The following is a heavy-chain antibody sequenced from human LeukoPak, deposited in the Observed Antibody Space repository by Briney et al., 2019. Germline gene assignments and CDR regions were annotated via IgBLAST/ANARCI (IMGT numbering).Heavy chain of an antibody. V-gene: IGHV3-33*06. Sequence: PGRSLRLSCAASGFTFSRNGRHWVRQAPGKGLEWVAVIWYDGSNEYYADSVKGRFTVSRDNSKNTMYLQMNSLRAEDTAVYYCAKDRDYIMGIVDYWGQGTLVTVSS. J-gene: IGHJ4*02. CDR2: IWYDGSNE. CDR1: GFTFSRNG. D-gene: IGHD4/OR15-4a*01. CDR3: AKDRDYIMGIVDY.